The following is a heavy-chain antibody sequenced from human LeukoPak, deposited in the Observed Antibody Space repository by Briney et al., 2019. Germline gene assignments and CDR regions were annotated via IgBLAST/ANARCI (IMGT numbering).Heavy chain of an antibody. Sequence: GASVKVSCKASGYTFTSYGISWVRQAPGQGLEWMGWISAYNDNTNYAQKLQGRVTMTTDTSTSTAYMELRSLRSEDMAVYYCARDSAATPNRYYMDVWGKGTTVTVSS. V-gene: IGHV1-18*03. D-gene: IGHD2-15*01. J-gene: IGHJ6*03. CDR2: ISAYNDNT. CDR3: ARDSAATPNRYYMDV. CDR1: GYTFTSYG.